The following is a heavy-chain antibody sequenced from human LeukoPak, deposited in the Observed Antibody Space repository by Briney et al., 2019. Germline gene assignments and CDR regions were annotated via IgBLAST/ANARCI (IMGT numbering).Heavy chain of an antibody. J-gene: IGHJ5*02. CDR3: ARDVPGDYGSGWFDP. V-gene: IGHV1-69*05. CDR1: GGTFNNSA. Sequence: SVKVSCKTSGGTFNNSAISWVRQAPGQGLEWLGGIMPLFGTAGYAQKFQGRVTITKDESTRTVYLELTSLTSDDTAVYYCARDVPGDYGSGWFDPWGQGTLVCVSS. CDR2: IMPLFGTA. D-gene: IGHD4-17*01.